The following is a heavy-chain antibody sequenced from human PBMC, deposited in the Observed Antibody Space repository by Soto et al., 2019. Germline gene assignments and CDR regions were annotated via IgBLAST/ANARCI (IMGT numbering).Heavy chain of an antibody. CDR1: GFTFRTYS. J-gene: IGHJ4*02. D-gene: IGHD2-2*01. CDR2: ISSGSSTI. Sequence: EVQLVESGGGLVQPGGSLRLSCAASGFTFRTYSMTWVRQAPGKGLEWVSYISSGSSTIYYADSVKGRFTISRDNANNSLYLQMNSLRDEDTAVYYCARMDCSSTSCYSYYFDYWGQGTLVTVSS. V-gene: IGHV3-48*02. CDR3: ARMDCSSTSCYSYYFDY.